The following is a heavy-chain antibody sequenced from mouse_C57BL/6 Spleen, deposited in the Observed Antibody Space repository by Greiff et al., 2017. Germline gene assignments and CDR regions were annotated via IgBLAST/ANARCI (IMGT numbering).Heavy chain of an antibody. CDR2: ISSGGDYI. D-gene: IGHD2-1*01. J-gene: IGHJ1*03. CDR1: GFTFSSYA. Sequence: EVKLVESGEGLVKPGGSLKLSCAASGFTFSSYAMSWVRQTPEKRLEWVAYISSGGDYIYYADTVKGRFTISRDNARNTLYLQMSSLKSEDTAMYYCTRLYGNPSYWYFDVWGTGTTVTVSS. CDR3: TRLYGNPSYWYFDV. V-gene: IGHV5-9-1*02.